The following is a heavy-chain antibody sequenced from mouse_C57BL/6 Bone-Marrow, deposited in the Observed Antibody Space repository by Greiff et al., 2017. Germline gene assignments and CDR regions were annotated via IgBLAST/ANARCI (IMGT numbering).Heavy chain of an antibody. V-gene: IGHV5-4*01. J-gene: IGHJ1*03. D-gene: IGHD1-1*01. CDR1: GFTFSSYA. CDR2: ISDGGSYT. CDR3: ARDNYGSSQSNGYFDV. Sequence: EVQVVESGGGLVKPGGSLKLSCAASGFTFSSYAMSWVRQTPEKRLEWVATISDGGSYTYYPDNVKGRFTISRDNAKNNLYLQMSHLKSEDTAMYYGARDNYGSSQSNGYFDVWGTGTTVTVSS.